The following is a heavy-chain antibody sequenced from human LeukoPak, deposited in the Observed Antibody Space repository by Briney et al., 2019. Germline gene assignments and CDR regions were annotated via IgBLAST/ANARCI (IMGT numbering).Heavy chain of an antibody. CDR3: AKDRDSYGWVIDY. CDR1: GFSFSSFA. V-gene: IGHV3-30*18. J-gene: IGHJ4*02. CDR2: ISADRNHK. Sequence: GSLRLSCAASGFSFSSFAMHWVRQAPGKGLEWVTVISADRNHKNYADFVKGRFTISRDNSNNTLSLQMNSLRAEDTAVYYCAKDRDSYGWVIDYWGQGTLVTVSS. D-gene: IGHD5-18*01.